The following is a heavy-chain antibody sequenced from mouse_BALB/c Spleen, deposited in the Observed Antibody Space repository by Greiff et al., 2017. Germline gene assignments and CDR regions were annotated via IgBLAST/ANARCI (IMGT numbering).Heavy chain of an antibody. D-gene: IGHD2-12*01. Sequence: EVQVVESGGGLVKPGGSLKLSCAASGFTFSSYAMSWVRQSPEKRLEWVAEISSGGSYTYYPDTVTGRFTISRDNAKNTLYLEMSSLRSEDTAMYYCARGLTTSLFAYWGQGTLVTVSA. V-gene: IGHV5-9-4*01. CDR1: GFTFSSYA. CDR3: ARGLTTSLFAY. J-gene: IGHJ3*01. CDR2: ISSGGSYT.